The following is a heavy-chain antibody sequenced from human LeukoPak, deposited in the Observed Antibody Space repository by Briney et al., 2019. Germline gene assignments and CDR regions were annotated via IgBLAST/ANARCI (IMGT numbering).Heavy chain of an antibody. CDR1: GGTFSSYA. D-gene: IGHD2-2*01. CDR3: AGGTAANFVAYYYYYYMDV. CDR2: IIPIFGTA. Sequence: ASVKVSCKASGGTFSSYAISWVRQAPGQGLEWMGGIIPIFGTANYAQKFQGRVTITADESTSTAYMELSSLRSEDTAVYYCAGGTAANFVAYYYYYYMDVWGKGTTVTISS. J-gene: IGHJ6*03. V-gene: IGHV1-69*13.